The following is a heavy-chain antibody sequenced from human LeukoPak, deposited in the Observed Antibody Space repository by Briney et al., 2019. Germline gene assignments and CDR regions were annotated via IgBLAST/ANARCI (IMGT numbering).Heavy chain of an antibody. J-gene: IGHJ4*02. D-gene: IGHD6-19*01. V-gene: IGHV1-46*01. CDR1: GYTFTSYY. CDR2: INPTGGST. CDR3: ARFLVVAGFLDY. Sequence: ASAKVSCKASGYTFTSYYMHWVRQAPGQGLEWMGIINPTGGSTSYAQKFQGRVTMTRDTSTSTVYMDLSSLRSEDTAVYYCARFLVVAGFLDYWGQGTLVTVSS.